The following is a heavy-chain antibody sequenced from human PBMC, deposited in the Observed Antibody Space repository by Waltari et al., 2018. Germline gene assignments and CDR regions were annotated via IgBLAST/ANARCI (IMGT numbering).Heavy chain of an antibody. J-gene: IGHJ5*02. CDR3: ARGIVVVVAATLRGWFDP. D-gene: IGHD2-15*01. CDR2: ISYDGSNK. V-gene: IGHV3-30-3*01. Sequence: QVQLVESGGGVVQPGRSLRLSCAASGFTFSRYAMHWVRQAPGKGLEWVAVISYDGSNKYYADSVKGRFTISRDNSKNTLYLQMNSLRAEDTAVYYCARGIVVVVAATLRGWFDPWGQGTLVTVSS. CDR1: GFTFSRYA.